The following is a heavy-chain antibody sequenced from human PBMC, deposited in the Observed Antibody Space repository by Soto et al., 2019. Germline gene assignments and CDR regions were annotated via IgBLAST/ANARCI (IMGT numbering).Heavy chain of an antibody. CDR1: GGLFSSYP. CDR3: ARGGSGYTWFNEF. V-gene: IGHV1-69*13. J-gene: IGHJ4*02. Sequence: ASVKVSCKASGGLFSSYPISWVRQVPGQGLEWMGGIIPVFQTAYYTQRFQGRVTVTADESTNTAYMELSSLRSEDTAIYYCARGGSGYTWFNEFWGQGTLVTVSS. CDR2: IIPVFQTA. D-gene: IGHD3-22*01.